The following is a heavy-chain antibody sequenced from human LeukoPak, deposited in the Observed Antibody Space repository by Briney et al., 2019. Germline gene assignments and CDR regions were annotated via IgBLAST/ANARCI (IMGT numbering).Heavy chain of an antibody. D-gene: IGHD3-9*01. CDR2: GTA. CDR3: ARDLRRADFDWLPADFDI. Sequence: GTANYAQKFQGRVTITADESTSTAYMELSSLRSEDTAVYYCARDLRRADFDWLPADFDIWGQGTMVTVSS. J-gene: IGHJ3*02. V-gene: IGHV1-69*01.